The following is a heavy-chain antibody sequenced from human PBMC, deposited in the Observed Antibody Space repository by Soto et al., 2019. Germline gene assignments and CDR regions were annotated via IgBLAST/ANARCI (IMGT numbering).Heavy chain of an antibody. CDR2: IYWNDDK. Sequence: QITLKESGPTLVKPTQTLTLTCTFSGFSLSTSGVGVGWIRQPPGKALKWLALIYWNDDKRYSPSLKSRLTITKDTSKNQVVLTMTNVDPVDTATYYCAHRGNGAAPRAGFDPWGQGTLVTVSS. CDR1: GFSLSTSGVG. CDR3: AHRGNGAAPRAGFDP. J-gene: IGHJ5*02. D-gene: IGHD6-6*01. V-gene: IGHV2-5*01.